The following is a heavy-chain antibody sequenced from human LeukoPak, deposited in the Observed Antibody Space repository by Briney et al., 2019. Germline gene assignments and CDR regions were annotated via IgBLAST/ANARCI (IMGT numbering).Heavy chain of an antibody. Sequence: PGGSLRLSCAASGFTFSSYAMSWVRQAPGKGLEWVSAISGSGGSTYYADSVKGRFTISRDNSKNTLYLQMNSLRAEDTAVYYCAKVYYRREMATRPYWYFDLWGRGTLVTVSS. CDR1: GFTFSSYA. D-gene: IGHD5-24*01. J-gene: IGHJ2*01. V-gene: IGHV3-23*01. CDR2: ISGSGGST. CDR3: AKVYYRREMATRPYWYFDL.